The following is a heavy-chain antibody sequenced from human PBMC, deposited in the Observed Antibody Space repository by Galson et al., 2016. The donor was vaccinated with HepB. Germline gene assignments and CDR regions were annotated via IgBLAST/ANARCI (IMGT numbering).Heavy chain of an antibody. V-gene: IGHV4-59*01. Sequence: ETLSLTCAVSGGSFTNYFWNWIRQPPGKGPEWIGYIYPNGNTNYNASFKSRVTISLDTSKNQFSLKLKSVTTADTAVYYCARVRRWFDPWGQGVLVTVSS. CDR3: ARVRRWFDP. D-gene: IGHD3-10*01. CDR1: GGSFTNYF. CDR2: IYPNGNT. J-gene: IGHJ5*02.